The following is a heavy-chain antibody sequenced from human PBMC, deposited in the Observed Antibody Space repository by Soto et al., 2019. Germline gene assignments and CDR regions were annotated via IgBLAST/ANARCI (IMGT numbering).Heavy chain of an antibody. CDR2: IKSKTDGGTT. Sequence: PGGSLRLSCAASGFTFSNAWMSWVRQAPGKGLEWVGRIKSKTDGGTTDYAAPVKGRFTISRDDSKNTLYLQMNSLKTEDTAVCYCTTDDPILYMDVRAKRTTVTVSS. D-gene: IGHD2-15*01. CDR3: TTDDPILYMDV. CDR1: GFTFSNAW. V-gene: IGHV3-15*01. J-gene: IGHJ6*03.